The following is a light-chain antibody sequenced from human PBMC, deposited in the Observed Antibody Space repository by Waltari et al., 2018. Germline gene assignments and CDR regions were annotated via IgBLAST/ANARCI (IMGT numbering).Light chain of an antibody. V-gene: IGLV3-1*01. CDR3: QAWDSGTAHVV. CDR1: KLGDKY. CDR2: EDN. J-gene: IGLJ2*01. Sequence: SYELTQPPSVSVSPGQTATITCSGDKLGDKYACWYQQKPGQSPVLVISEDNKRPSGIPERFSGSNSGNTATLTISGTQTMDEADYYCQAWDSGTAHVVFGGGTKLTVL.